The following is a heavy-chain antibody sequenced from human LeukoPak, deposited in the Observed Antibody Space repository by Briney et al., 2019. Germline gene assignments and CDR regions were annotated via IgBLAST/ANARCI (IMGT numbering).Heavy chain of an antibody. CDR3: ASWGPYSSSWYTYYYYYGMDV. Sequence: PSETLSLTCAVYGGSFSGYYWSWIRQPPGKGLEWIGEINHSGSTNYNPSLKSRVTISVDTSKNQFSLKLSSVTAADTAVYYCASWGPYSSSWYTYYYYYGMDVWAKGPRSPSP. V-gene: IGHV4-34*01. J-gene: IGHJ6*02. CDR1: GGSFSGYY. CDR2: INHSGST. D-gene: IGHD6-13*01.